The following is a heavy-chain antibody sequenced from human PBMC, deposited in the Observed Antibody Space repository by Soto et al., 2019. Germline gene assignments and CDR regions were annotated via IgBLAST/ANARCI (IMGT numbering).Heavy chain of an antibody. V-gene: IGHV3-23*01. D-gene: IGHD6-13*01. CDR1: GFTFSNFA. Sequence: EVQLLESGGGLVQPGGSLKLSCAASGFTFSNFAMTWVRQAPGKGLEWVSAISGSGVDTYYADSVKGRFTISRDNSKNTLSVHMNSLRAEDTAVYYCAKLPQPEAGTLRAVDYWGQGTLVTVSS. CDR2: ISGSGVDT. CDR3: AKLPQPEAGTLRAVDY. J-gene: IGHJ4*02.